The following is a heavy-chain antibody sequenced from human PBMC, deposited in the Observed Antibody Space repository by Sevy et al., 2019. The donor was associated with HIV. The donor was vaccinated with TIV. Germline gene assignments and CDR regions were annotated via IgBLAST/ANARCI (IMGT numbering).Heavy chain of an antibody. CDR3: ARPNSMASYTLDV. V-gene: IGHV4-39*01. CDR2: IYYTGTT. J-gene: IGHJ6*02. CDR1: GGSISSSSYY. Sequence: SETLSLTCTVSGGSISSSSYYWAWIRQSPGKGLEWIGSIYYTGTTHSNPSLKSRVTISKDISKNQFFLRLRSVTAADPAMYFCARPNSMASYTLDVWGQGTTVTVSS. D-gene: IGHD3-10*01.